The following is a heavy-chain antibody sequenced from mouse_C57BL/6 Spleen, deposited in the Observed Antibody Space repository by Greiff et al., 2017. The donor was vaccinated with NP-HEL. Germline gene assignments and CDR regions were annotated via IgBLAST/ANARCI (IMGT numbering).Heavy chain of an antibody. CDR2: INPSNGGT. J-gene: IGHJ1*03. D-gene: IGHD1-1*01. V-gene: IGHV1-53*01. Sequence: QVQLQQPGTELVKPGASVKLSCKASGYTFTSYWMHWVKQRPGQGLEWIGNINPSNGGTNYNEKFKSKATLTVDKSSSTAYMQLSRLTSEDSEVYECARGRYSSYLQDFDVWGTGTTVTVSS. CDR3: ARGRYSSYLQDFDV. CDR1: GYTFTSYW.